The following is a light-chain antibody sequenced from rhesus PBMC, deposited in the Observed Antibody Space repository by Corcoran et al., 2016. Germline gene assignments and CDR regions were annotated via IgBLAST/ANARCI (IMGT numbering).Light chain of an antibody. J-gene: IGKJ1*01. V-gene: IGKV2-65*01. CDR1: QSLVNSNGTTS. CDR2: RVS. CDR3: GQGTNVPRT. Sequence: DVVMTQSPLSLPITPGQPASISCRSSQSLVNSNGTTSLSWYQQKPGQPPRCLIYRVSNRDSGVPERFSGSGAGTVFTLKISRVEAEDVGVYYGGQGTNVPRTFGQGTKVEIK.